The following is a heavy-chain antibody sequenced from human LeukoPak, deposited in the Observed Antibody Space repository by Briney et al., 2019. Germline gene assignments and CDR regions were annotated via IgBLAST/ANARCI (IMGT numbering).Heavy chain of an antibody. V-gene: IGHV4-4*07. J-gene: IGHJ3*02. CDR1: GGSISSYY. D-gene: IGHD2-8*01. Sequence: SETLSLTCTVSGGSISSYYWSWIRQPAGKGLEWIGRIYTSGSTNYNPSLKSRVTMSVDTSKNQFSLKLSSVTAADTAVYYCARAEKTKMVHALDAFDIWGQGTMVTVSS. CDR3: ARAEKTKMVHALDAFDI. CDR2: IYTSGST.